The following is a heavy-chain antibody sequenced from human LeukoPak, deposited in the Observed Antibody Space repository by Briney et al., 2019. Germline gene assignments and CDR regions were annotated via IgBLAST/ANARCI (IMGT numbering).Heavy chain of an antibody. D-gene: IGHD5-12*01. V-gene: IGHV3-66*01. J-gene: IGHJ4*02. CDR3: ARDKIQWLRYSYFDY. CDR1: GFTFSNAW. CDR2: IYSGGST. Sequence: GGSLRLSCAASGFTFSNAWMSWVRQAPGKGLEWVSVIYSGGSTYYAQSVRGRFTISRDDAKNTLYLQMNSLRADDTAVYFCARDKIQWLRYSYFDYWGQGVLVTVSS.